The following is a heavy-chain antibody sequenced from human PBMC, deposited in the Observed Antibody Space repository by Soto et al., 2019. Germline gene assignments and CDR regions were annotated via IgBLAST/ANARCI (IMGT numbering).Heavy chain of an antibody. CDR2: IYYSGST. Sequence: PSETLSLTCTVSGGSISSYYWIWIRQPPGKGLEWIGYIYYSGSTNYNPSLKSRVTISVDTSKNQFSLKLSSVTAADTAVYYCARGSSDTAMAAVGYWGQGTLVTVSS. J-gene: IGHJ4*02. CDR1: GGSISSYY. V-gene: IGHV4-59*01. CDR3: ARGSSDTAMAAVGY. D-gene: IGHD5-18*01.